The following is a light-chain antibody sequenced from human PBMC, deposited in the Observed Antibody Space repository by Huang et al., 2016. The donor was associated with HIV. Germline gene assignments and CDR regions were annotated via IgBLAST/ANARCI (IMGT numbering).Light chain of an antibody. CDR3: QQYDNLPPGT. V-gene: IGKV1-33*01. J-gene: IGKJ3*01. CDR1: QDISNY. Sequence: DIQMTQSPSSLSASVGDRVTLTCQASQDISNYLNWYQQKPGKAPKLLIYDASNLETGGPSRFSGGGSGTDFTFTINSLQPEDIATYYCQQYDNLPPGTFGPGTKVDIK. CDR2: DAS.